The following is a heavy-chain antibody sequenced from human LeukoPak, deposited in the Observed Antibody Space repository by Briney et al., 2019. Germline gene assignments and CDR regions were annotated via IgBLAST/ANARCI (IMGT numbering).Heavy chain of an antibody. D-gene: IGHD6-25*01. V-gene: IGHV4-39*07. CDR2: IYYSGST. CDR1: GGSISSSSYY. J-gene: IGHJ2*01. CDR3: ARVSGPFDL. Sequence: SETLSLTCTVSGGSISSSSYYWGWIRQPPGKGLEWIGSIYYSGSTYYNPSLKSRVTISVDTSKNQFSLKLSSVTAADTAVYYCARVSGPFDLWGRGTLVTVSS.